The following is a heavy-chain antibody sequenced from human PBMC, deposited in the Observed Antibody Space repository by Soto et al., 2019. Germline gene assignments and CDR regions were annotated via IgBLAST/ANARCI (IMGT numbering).Heavy chain of an antibody. CDR2: ISYDESNK. Sequence: QVQLVESGGGVVQPGRSLRLSCAASGFTFSTYGMTWVRQAPGKGLEWVAVISYDESNKYYADSVKARFTISRDNSKNTLYLQVNSLRTEDTAVYYCAKDRGADGGFDYWGQGTLVTVSS. CDR3: AKDRGADGGFDY. V-gene: IGHV3-30*18. J-gene: IGHJ4*02. CDR1: GFTFSTYG. D-gene: IGHD6-19*01.